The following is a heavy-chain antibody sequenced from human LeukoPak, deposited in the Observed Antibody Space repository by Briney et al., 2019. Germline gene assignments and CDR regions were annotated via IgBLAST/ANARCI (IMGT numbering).Heavy chain of an antibody. J-gene: IGHJ3*02. CDR3: ARGERLNTMTQGGCAFGI. Sequence: SETLSLTCAVYGGSFSGYYWSWIRQPPGKGLEWIGEINHSGSTNYNPSLKSRVTISVDTSKNRFSLKLSSVTAADTAVYYCARGERLNTMTQGGCAFGIWGQGTMVTVSS. CDR1: GGSFSGYY. V-gene: IGHV4-34*01. CDR2: INHSGST. D-gene: IGHD3-22*01.